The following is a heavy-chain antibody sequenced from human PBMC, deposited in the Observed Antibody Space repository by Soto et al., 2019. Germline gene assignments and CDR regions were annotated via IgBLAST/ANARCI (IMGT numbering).Heavy chain of an antibody. V-gene: IGHV1-18*01. J-gene: IGHJ4*02. CDR2: ISAHNGNT. CDR3: ARGRYGDY. CDR1: GYTFTSYG. Sequence: QVPLVQSGAEVKKPGASVKVSCKGSGYTFTSYGITWVRQAPGQGLEWMGSISAHNGNTDYAQKLQGRVTVTRDTSTSTAYMELRSLRSDDTAVYYCARGRYGDYWGQGALVTVSS. D-gene: IGHD1-1*01.